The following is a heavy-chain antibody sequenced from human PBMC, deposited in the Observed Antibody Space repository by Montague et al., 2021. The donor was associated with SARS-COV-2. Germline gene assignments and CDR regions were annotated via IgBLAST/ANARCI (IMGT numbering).Heavy chain of an antibody. CDR2: MYYSGST. CDR3: ARARGGTIFGVIGSGYGMDI. J-gene: IGHJ6*02. CDR1: GGSISNYY. D-gene: IGHD3-3*01. Sequence: SETLSLTCTVSGGSISNYYWSWIRQSPGKGLEWIAYMYYSGSTKYNPSLKSRATISVDTSKNQFSLTLSSMTAADTAVYYCARARGGTIFGVIGSGYGMDIWGQGTTVTVSS. V-gene: IGHV4-59*13.